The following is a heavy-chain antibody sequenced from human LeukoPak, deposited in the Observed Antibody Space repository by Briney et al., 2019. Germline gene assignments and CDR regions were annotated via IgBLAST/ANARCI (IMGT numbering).Heavy chain of an antibody. CDR1: GFTFSSYA. Sequence: GGSLRLSCAASGFTFSSYAMSWVRQAPGKGLEWVSAISGSGGSTYYADSVKGRFTIFRDNSKNTLYLQMNSLRAEDTAVYYCAKAERYYYGSGSYYYFYYWGQGTLVTVSS. D-gene: IGHD3-10*01. V-gene: IGHV3-23*01. CDR3: AKAERYYYGSGSYYYFYY. J-gene: IGHJ4*02. CDR2: ISGSGGST.